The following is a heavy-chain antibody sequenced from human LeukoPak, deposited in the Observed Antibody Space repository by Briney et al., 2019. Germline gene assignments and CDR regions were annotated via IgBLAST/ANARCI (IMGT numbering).Heavy chain of an antibody. CDR3: ARAMAVAGTRREFDY. J-gene: IGHJ4*02. V-gene: IGHV3-48*01. CDR1: GFTFSSYS. D-gene: IGHD6-19*01. Sequence: GGSLRLSCAASGFTFSSYSMNWVRQAPGKGLEWVSYISSSSSTIYYADSVKGRFTISRDNSKNTLYLQMNSLRAEDTAVYYCARAMAVAGTRREFDYWGQGTLVTVSS. CDR2: ISSSSSTI.